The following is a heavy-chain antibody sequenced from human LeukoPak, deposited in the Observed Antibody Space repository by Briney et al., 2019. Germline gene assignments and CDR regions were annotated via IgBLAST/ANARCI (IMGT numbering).Heavy chain of an antibody. D-gene: IGHD2-2*01. CDR3: ARSQLLSYGMDV. J-gene: IGHJ6*02. CDR1: GFTFSSYS. CDR2: ISSSSSYI. V-gene: IGHV3-21*01. Sequence: PGGSLRLSCAASGFTFSSYSMNWVRQAPGRGLEWVSSISSSSSYIYYADSVKGRFTISRDNAKNSLYLQMNSLRAEDTAVYYCARSQLLSYGMDVWGRGTTVTVSS.